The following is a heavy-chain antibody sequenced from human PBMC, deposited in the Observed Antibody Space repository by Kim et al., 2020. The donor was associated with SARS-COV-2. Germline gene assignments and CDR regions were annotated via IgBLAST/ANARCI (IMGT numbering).Heavy chain of an antibody. CDR1: GGSISSYY. CDR3: ARALNGYRFGSYYYYMDV. V-gene: IGHV4-59*01. D-gene: IGHD5-18*01. Sequence: ETLSLTCTVSGGSISSYYWSWIRQPPGKGLEWIGYIYDSGSTNYNASLKSRVTISVDTSKNQFSLKLSSVTAADTAVYYCARALNGYRFGSYYYYMDVWGKGTTVTVSS. CDR2: IYDSGST. J-gene: IGHJ6*03.